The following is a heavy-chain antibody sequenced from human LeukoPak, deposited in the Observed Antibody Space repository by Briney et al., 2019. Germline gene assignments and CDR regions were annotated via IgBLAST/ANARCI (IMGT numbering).Heavy chain of an antibody. Sequence: RRGESLKISCKGSGYSFTSYWIGWVRQMPGKGLEWMGIIYPGDSDTRYSPSFQGQVTISADKSISTAYLQWSSLKASDTAMYYCARPDYYDSSGYYPGAFDIWGQGTMVTVSS. CDR2: IYPGDSDT. J-gene: IGHJ3*02. V-gene: IGHV5-51*01. CDR3: ARPDYYDSSGYYPGAFDI. D-gene: IGHD3-22*01. CDR1: GYSFTSYW.